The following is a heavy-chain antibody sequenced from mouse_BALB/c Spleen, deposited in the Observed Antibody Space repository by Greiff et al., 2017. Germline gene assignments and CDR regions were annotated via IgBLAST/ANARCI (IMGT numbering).Heavy chain of an antibody. V-gene: IGHV7-3*02. CDR1: GFTFTDYY. J-gene: IGHJ4*01. Sequence: EVQRVESGGGLVQPGGSLRLSCATSGFTFTDYYMSWVRQPPGKALEWLGFIRNKANGYTTEYSASVKGRFTISRDNSQSILYLQMNTLRAEDSATYYCARDIRGRNYAMDYWGQGTSVTVSS. CDR3: ARDIRGRNYAMDY. CDR2: IRNKANGYTT.